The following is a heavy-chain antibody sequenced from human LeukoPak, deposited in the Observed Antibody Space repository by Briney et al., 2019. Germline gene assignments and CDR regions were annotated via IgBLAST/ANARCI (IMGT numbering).Heavy chain of an antibody. J-gene: IGHJ6*02. CDR3: ARNLGSNYNYYYYGMDV. CDR2: IYYSGST. V-gene: IGHV4-61*01. Sequence: KSSETLSLTCSVSGGSVSSGSYCWSWIRQPPGKGLEWIGYIYYSGSTNYNPSLTSRVTISVDTSKNQFSLRLSSVTAADTAVYYCARNLGSNYNYYYYGMDVWGQGTTVTVSS. CDR1: GGSVSSGSYC. D-gene: IGHD4-11*01.